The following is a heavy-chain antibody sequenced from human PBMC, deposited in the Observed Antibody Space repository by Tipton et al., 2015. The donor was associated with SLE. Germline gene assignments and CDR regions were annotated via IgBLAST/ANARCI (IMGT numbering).Heavy chain of an antibody. CDR2: IDYSERT. D-gene: IGHD6-13*01. Sequence: TLSLTCTVSDASISSSNYFWAWIRQPPGKGLEWIASIDYSERTYYNPSLKSRVTISVDLSQNQFSLTVTSATAADTAVYYCAVQVVRSWFGPWGQGTLVTVSS. CDR1: DASISSSNYF. CDR3: AVQVVRSWFGP. J-gene: IGHJ5*02. V-gene: IGHV4-39*07.